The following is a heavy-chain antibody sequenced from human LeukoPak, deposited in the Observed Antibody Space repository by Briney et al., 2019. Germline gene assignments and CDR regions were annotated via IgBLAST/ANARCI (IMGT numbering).Heavy chain of an antibody. V-gene: IGHV3-33*01. CDR1: GFTFSSYG. CDR2: IWYDGSNK. CDR3: ARDGYCSSTSCAPGDY. D-gene: IGHD2-2*03. Sequence: GRSLRLSCAASGFTFSSYGMHWVRQAPGKGLEWVAVIWYDGSNKYYADSVKGRFTISRDNSKNTLYLQMNSLRAEVTAVYYCARDGYCSSTSCAPGDYWGQGTLVTVSS. J-gene: IGHJ4*02.